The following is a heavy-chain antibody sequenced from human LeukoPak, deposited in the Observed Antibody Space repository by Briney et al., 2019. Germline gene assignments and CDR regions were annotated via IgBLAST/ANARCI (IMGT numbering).Heavy chain of an antibody. CDR3: ARDYLSDIVVVSGYGMDV. CDR1: GFTFSSYS. CDR2: ISGSSSYI. D-gene: IGHD2-2*01. V-gene: IGHV3-21*01. J-gene: IGHJ6*02. Sequence: PRGSLRLSCAASGFTFSSYSMNWVRQAPGKGLEWVSSISGSSSYIYYADSVKGRFTISRDNAKNSLYLQMNSLRAEDTAVYYCARDYLSDIVVVSGYGMDVWGQGTTVTVSS.